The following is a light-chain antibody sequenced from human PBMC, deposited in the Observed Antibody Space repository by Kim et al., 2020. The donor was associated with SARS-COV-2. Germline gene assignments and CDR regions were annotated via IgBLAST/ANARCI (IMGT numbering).Light chain of an antibody. V-gene: IGKV1-5*01. CDR3: QQYNSYPYT. CDR2: DAS. CDR1: QSISSW. J-gene: IGKJ2*01. Sequence: GDRVTITCRASQSISSWLAWYQQKPGKAPKLLIYDASSLESGVPSRFSGSGSGTEFTVTISSLQPDDFATYYCQQYNSYPYTFGQGTKL.